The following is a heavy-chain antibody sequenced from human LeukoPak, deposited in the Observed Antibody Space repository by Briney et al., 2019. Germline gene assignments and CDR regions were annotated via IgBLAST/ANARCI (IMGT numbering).Heavy chain of an antibody. Sequence: KPSETLSLTCTVSGGSISSYHWSWIRQPPGKGLEWIGYIYYTGSTNYNPSLKGRVSISLDTSKNHFSLKLISVTAADTAVYYCARVNYDFWSGYLYYFDYWGQGTLVTVSS. CDR3: ARVNYDFWSGYLYYFDY. V-gene: IGHV4-59*08. D-gene: IGHD3-3*01. J-gene: IGHJ4*02. CDR1: GGSISSYH. CDR2: IYYTGST.